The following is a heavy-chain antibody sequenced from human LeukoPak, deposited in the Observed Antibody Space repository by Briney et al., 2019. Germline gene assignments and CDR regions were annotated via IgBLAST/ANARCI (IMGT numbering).Heavy chain of an antibody. J-gene: IGHJ4*02. V-gene: IGHV1-2*06. CDR3: ARTDGVDY. CDR1: GYTSTGYY. D-gene: IGHD4-17*01. CDR2: INPNSGGT. Sequence: GASVKVSCTASGYTSTGYYMHWVRQAPGQGLEWVGRINPNSGGTNYAQKFQGRVTMTRDTSISTAYMELSSLRSDDTAVYYCARTDGVDYWGQGTLVTVSS.